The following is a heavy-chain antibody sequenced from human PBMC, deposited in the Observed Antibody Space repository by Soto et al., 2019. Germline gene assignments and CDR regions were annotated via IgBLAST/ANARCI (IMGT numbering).Heavy chain of an antibody. CDR2: ISGSGGST. V-gene: IGHV3-23*01. CDR3: AKGYSSSWYFFDY. CDR1: GFTFTSYA. J-gene: IGHJ4*02. D-gene: IGHD6-13*01. Sequence: EVQLLESGGGLVQPGGSLRLSCAASGFTFTSYAMSWVRQAPGKGLEWVSGISGSGGSTYYTDSVKGRFTISRDNSKNTLYLQMNRLRAEDTAVYYCAKGYSSSWYFFDYWGQGTLVTVSS.